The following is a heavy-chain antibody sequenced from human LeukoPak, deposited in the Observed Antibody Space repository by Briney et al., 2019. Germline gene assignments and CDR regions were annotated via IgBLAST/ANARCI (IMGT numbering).Heavy chain of an antibody. CDR3: ARARYYYYGMDV. J-gene: IGHJ6*02. Sequence: GGSLRLSCAASGFTFSSYSMNWVRQAPGKGLEWVANIKQDGSEKYYVDSVKGRFTISRDNAKNSLYLQMNSLRAEDTAVYYCARARYYYYGMDVWGQGTTVTVSS. CDR2: IKQDGSEK. CDR1: GFTFSSYS. V-gene: IGHV3-7*01.